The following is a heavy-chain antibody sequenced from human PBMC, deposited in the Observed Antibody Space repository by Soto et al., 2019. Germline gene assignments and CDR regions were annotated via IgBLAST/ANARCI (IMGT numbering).Heavy chain of an antibody. J-gene: IGHJ5*02. Sequence: QVQLVESGGGVVQPGRSLRLSCVASGFTFSDYGMNWVRQVPGKGLEWVAVIWHDGSKEYYADSVKGRFTISRDNSRKILYLQMDNLRAEDTAVYYCEAANYDSSGFYGNHWGQGALVTVSS. V-gene: IGHV3-33*01. D-gene: IGHD6-19*01. CDR1: GFTFSDYG. CDR2: IWHDGSKE. CDR3: EAANYDSSGFYGNH.